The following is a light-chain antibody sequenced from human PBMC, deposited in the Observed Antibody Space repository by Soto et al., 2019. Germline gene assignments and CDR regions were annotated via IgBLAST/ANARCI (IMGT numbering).Light chain of an antibody. CDR1: QSIGSW. V-gene: IGKV1-5*01. CDR3: QQYESHFRT. J-gene: IGKJ2*01. Sequence: DIQMTQSPSTLSASVGDRVTITCRVSQSIGSWLAWYQQKPGKAPMLLIYDASKLEIGVPPRFSGSGSGTEFTLDIHGLQPNDFATYYCQQYESHFRTFGQGTKLEIK. CDR2: DAS.